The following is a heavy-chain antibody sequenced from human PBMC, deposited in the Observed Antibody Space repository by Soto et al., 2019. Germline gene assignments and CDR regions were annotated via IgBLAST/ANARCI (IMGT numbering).Heavy chain of an antibody. CDR1: GFSFSGVA. CDR3: AKDEGVGGTLGLIDY. V-gene: IGHV3-30*18. D-gene: IGHD1-26*01. J-gene: IGHJ4*02. Sequence: QVQLVESGGGVVQPGRSLRLSCAASGFSFSGVAMHWVRQAPGKGLDWVSIISYDGSRKFYADSVKGRFTISRDNSQNTLYLQMDSLIAEDTAVYYCAKDEGVGGTLGLIDYWGQGTLVTVSS. CDR2: ISYDGSRK.